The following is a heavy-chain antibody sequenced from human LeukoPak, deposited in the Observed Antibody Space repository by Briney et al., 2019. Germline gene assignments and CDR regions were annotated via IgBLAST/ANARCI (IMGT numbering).Heavy chain of an antibody. Sequence: AASVKVSCKASGYTFTSYAMHWVRQAPGQRLEWMGWINAGNGNTKYSQKFQGRVTITRDTSASTAYMELSSLRSEDTAVYYCARDPHYYDSSGYRGLDYWGQGTLVTVSS. CDR2: INAGNGNT. CDR1: GYTFTSYA. CDR3: ARDPHYYDSSGYRGLDY. V-gene: IGHV1-3*01. J-gene: IGHJ4*02. D-gene: IGHD3-22*01.